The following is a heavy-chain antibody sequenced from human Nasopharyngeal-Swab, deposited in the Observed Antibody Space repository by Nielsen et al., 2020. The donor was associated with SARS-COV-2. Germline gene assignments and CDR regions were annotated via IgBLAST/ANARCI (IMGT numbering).Heavy chain of an antibody. J-gene: IGHJ6*02. CDR3: ARWTLFWSGYSVPYYYYGMDV. CDR2: INPSGGST. Sequence: ASVKVSCKASGGTFSSYAISWVRQAPGQGLEWMGIINPSGGSTSYAQKFQGRVTMTRDTSTSTVYMELSSLRSEDTAVYYCARWTLFWSGYSVPYYYYGMDVWGQGTTVTVSS. V-gene: IGHV1-46*01. D-gene: IGHD3-3*01. CDR1: GGTFSSYA.